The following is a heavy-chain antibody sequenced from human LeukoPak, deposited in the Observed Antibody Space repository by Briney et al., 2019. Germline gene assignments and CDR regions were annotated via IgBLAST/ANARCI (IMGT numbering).Heavy chain of an antibody. CDR2: IYYSGST. CDR1: GGSISSYY. D-gene: IGHD2-8*01. CDR3: ARGSPLMVSY. Sequence: PSETLSLTCTVSGGSISSYYWSWIRQPPGKGLEWIGYIYYSGSTHYNPSLKSRVTISVDTSKNQFSLKLSSVTTADTAVYYCARGSPLMVSYWGQGTLVTVSS. V-gene: IGHV4-59*01. J-gene: IGHJ4*02.